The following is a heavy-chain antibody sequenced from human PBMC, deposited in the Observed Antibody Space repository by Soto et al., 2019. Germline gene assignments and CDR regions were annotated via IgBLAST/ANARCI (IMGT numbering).Heavy chain of an antibody. V-gene: IGHV3-30*09. CDR1: GFTFRSYA. J-gene: IGHJ4*02. CDR2: ISFDGTNK. CDR3: GREESGYYGSGSYSRFDF. Sequence: PGGSLRLSCAASGFTFRSYAMHWVRQAPGKGLEWVALISFDGTNKYYAESVRGRFAISRDNSGNTVHLEMTSLRLADTAVYFCGREESGYYGSGSYSRFDFWGQGALVTVSS. D-gene: IGHD3-10*01.